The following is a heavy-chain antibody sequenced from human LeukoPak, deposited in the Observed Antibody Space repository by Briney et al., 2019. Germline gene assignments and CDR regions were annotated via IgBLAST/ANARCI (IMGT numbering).Heavy chain of an antibody. CDR3: AKDYASYGMDV. D-gene: IGHD3-16*01. J-gene: IGHJ6*04. CDR1: GFTFSSYG. Sequence: PGRSLRLSCAASGFTFSSYGMHWVRQAPGKGLEWVAVISSDGSNRYHADSVKGRFTISRDNSKSTAFLQMNRLGPEDTAVYYCAKDYASYGMDVWGKGTTVTVSS. CDR2: ISSDGSNR. V-gene: IGHV3-30*18.